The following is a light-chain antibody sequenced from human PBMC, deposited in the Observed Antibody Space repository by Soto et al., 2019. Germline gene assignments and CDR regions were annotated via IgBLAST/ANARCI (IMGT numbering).Light chain of an antibody. CDR2: GAS. V-gene: IGKV3-20*01. CDR3: KQYGSSPPADSA. CDR1: QRVSSSY. J-gene: IGKJ1*01. Sequence: VLTQAPGTLCLSPGERATLCCRASQRVSSSYLAWYRQKPGQAPRLLIYGASSRATGIPDRFSGSGSGTDFTLTISRLEPEDFAVYYCKQYGSSPPADSAFGQGTKVDIK.